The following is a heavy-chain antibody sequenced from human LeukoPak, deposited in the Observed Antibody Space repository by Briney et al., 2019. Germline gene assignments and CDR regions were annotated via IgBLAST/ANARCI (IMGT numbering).Heavy chain of an antibody. CDR2: ISSSSSTV. Sequence: GSLRLSCVASGLTVSSYSMNWVRQAPGKGLEWVSYISSSSSTVYYADSVKGRFTISRDNAKNSLYLQMNSLRAEDTALYYCAKDHNPAAGSFDYWGQGTLVTVSS. D-gene: IGHD6-13*01. V-gene: IGHV3-48*04. CDR1: GLTVSSYS. CDR3: AKDHNPAAGSFDY. J-gene: IGHJ4*02.